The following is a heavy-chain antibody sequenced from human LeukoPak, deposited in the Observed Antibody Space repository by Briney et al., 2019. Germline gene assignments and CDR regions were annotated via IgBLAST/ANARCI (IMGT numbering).Heavy chain of an antibody. V-gene: IGHV3-30*18. J-gene: IGHJ6*02. CDR2: ISYDGHNE. D-gene: IGHD2-8*01. CDR3: AKGVGYGGMDV. CDR1: GFTFSGYG. Sequence: GGSLRLSCAASGFTFSGYGMHWVRQAPGKGLGGVAVISYDGHNEYYADSVKGRFTISRDNSKNTVYVQMNSLRAEDTAVYYCAKGVGYGGMDVWGQGTTVTVSS.